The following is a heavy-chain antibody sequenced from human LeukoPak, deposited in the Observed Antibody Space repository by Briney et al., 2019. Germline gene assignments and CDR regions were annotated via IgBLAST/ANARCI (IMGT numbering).Heavy chain of an antibody. CDR1: GFGFSGSA. D-gene: IGHD2-15*01. V-gene: IGHV3-73*01. CDR2: IDKRDNFYAT. J-gene: IGHJ5*02. CDR3: TRDRGMYNWFDP. Sequence: GGSLRLSCVPSGFGFSGSAVHCVRQSSGKGREWGGHIDKRDNFYATSYAESVQGRFTISRDDSRDAAFLHMDSLKTEDTALYYCTRDRGMYNWFDPWGQGTLVTVSS.